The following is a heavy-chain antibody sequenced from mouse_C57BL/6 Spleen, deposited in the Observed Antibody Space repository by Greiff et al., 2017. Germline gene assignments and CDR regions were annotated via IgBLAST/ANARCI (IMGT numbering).Heavy chain of an antibody. D-gene: IGHD3-3*01. CDR2: IRNKANGYTT. CDR1: GFTFTDYY. CDR3: TRYNRDRLAMDY. V-gene: IGHV7-3*01. J-gene: IGHJ4*01. Sequence: EVMLVASGGGLVQPGGSLSLSCAASGFTFTDYYMSWVRQPPGKALEWLGFIRNKANGYTTEYSASVKGRFTISRDNSRSVLYLQMNALRAEDSATYFCTRYNRDRLAMDYWGQGTSVTVSS.